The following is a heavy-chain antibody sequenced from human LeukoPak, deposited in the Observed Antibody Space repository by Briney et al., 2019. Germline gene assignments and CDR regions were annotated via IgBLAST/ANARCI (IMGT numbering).Heavy chain of an antibody. J-gene: IGHJ4*02. CDR3: ARGGEEYTSSWYDY. V-gene: IGHV3-7*01. CDR1: GFTFSSYW. D-gene: IGHD6-13*01. Sequence: PGGSLRLSCAASGFTFSSYWMSWVRQAPGKGLEWVANIKQDGSEKYYVDSVKGRFTISRDNAKNSLYLQMNSLRAEDTAVYYCARGGEEYTSSWYDYWGQGTLVTVSS. CDR2: IKQDGSEK.